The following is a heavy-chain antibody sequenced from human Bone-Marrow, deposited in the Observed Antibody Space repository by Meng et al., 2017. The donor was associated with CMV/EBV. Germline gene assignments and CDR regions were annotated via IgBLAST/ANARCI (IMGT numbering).Heavy chain of an antibody. D-gene: IGHD3-10*01. V-gene: IGHV3-21*01. CDR2: ISSSSNYI. CDR1: GFTFSSYS. Sequence: GGSLRLSCAASGFTFSSYSMTWVRQAPGKGLEWVSSISSSSNYIYYADSLKGRFTISRDNAKNSLYLQMNSLRAEDTAVYYCARDRWYYYGSGSYKGLYGMDVWGQGTTVTVSS. CDR3: ARDRWYYYGSGSYKGLYGMDV. J-gene: IGHJ6*02.